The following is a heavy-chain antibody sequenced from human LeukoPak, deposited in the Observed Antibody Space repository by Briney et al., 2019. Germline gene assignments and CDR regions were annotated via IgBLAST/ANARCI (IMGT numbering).Heavy chain of an antibody. Sequence: SSETLSLTCAVYGGSFSGYYWSWIRQPPGKGLEWIGEINHSGSTNYNPSLKSRVTISVDTSKNQFSLKLSSVTAADTAVYYCARHISYYYYYGMDVWGQGTTVTVSS. CDR1: GGSFSGYY. D-gene: IGHD1-14*01. CDR3: ARHISYYYYYGMDV. CDR2: INHSGST. J-gene: IGHJ6*02. V-gene: IGHV4-34*01.